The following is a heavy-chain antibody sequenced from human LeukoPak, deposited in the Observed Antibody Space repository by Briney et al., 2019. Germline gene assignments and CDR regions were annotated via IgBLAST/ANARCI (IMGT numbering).Heavy chain of an antibody. D-gene: IGHD5-12*01. V-gene: IGHV3-23*01. Sequence: PGGSLRLSCAASGFTFSTYVMSWVRQAPGKGLEWVATIGAGGRSTYYGDSVKGRFTISRDNSKNTLYLQMNSLRAEDTAVYYCAKARGATASGLDYWGQGTLVTVSS. J-gene: IGHJ4*02. CDR2: IGAGGRST. CDR1: GFTFSTYV. CDR3: AKARGATASGLDY.